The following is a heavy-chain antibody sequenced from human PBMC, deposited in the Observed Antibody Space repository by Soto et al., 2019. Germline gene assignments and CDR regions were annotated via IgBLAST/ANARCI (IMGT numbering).Heavy chain of an antibody. D-gene: IGHD3-10*01. V-gene: IGHV4-34*01. J-gene: IGHJ5*01. CDR2: INHSGST. Sequence: TSETLSLTCAVYGGSFSGYYWSWIRQPPGKGLEWIGEINHSGSTNYNPSLKSRVTISVDRSKNQFSLKLSSVTAADTAVYYCASFGANNWFDSWGQGTLVTVSS. CDR1: GGSFSGYY. CDR3: ASFGANNWFDS.